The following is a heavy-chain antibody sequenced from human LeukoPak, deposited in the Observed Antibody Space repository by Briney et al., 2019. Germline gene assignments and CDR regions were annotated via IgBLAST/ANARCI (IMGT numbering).Heavy chain of an antibody. V-gene: IGHV3-48*03. CDR2: ISSSGSTI. CDR3: ARESSGAGGAFDI. CDR1: GFTFSGYE. J-gene: IGHJ3*02. D-gene: IGHD3-22*01. Sequence: SGGSLRLSCAASGFTFSGYEMSWVRQAPGKGLEWVSYISSSGSTIYYADSVKGRFTISRDNAKNSLYLQMNSLRAEDTAVYYCARESSGAGGAFDIWGQGTMVTVSS.